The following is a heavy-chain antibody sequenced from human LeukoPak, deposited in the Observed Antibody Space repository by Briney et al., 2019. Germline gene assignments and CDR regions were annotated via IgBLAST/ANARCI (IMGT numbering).Heavy chain of an antibody. V-gene: IGHV3-53*01. CDR1: GFTVSYNY. CDR3: AAKVPGLYGMDV. CDR2: IYSGGAT. D-gene: IGHD3-10*01. Sequence: GGSLKLSCAASGFTVSYNYMNWVRQAPGKGLEWVSVIYSGGATYYADSVKGRFTISRDNAKNTLYLQMNSLRAEDTAVYYCAAKVPGLYGMDVWGQGTTVTVSS. J-gene: IGHJ6*02.